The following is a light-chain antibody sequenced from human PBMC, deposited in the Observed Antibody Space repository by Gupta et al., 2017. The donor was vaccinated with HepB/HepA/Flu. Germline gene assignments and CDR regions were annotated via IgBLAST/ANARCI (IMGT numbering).Light chain of an antibody. J-gene: IGKJ3*01. CDR2: LGS. V-gene: IGKV2-28*01. Sequence: IVMTQSPLSLPVTPGEPPSLSCGSSQSLLHSNGYNYLDWYLQKPGEAPQLLIYLGSNRASGVPDRFSGSGSGTDFTLKISRVEAEDVGVYYCMQALQTPYTFGPGTKVDIK. CDR3: MQALQTPYT. CDR1: QSLLHSNGYNY.